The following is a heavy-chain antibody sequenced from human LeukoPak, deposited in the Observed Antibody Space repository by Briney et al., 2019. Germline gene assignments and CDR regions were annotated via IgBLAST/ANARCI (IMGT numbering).Heavy chain of an antibody. CDR2: IKQDGSEK. Sequence: PGGSLRLSCAASGFTFSSYGMHWVRQAPGKGLEWVANIKQDGSEKYYVDSVKGRFTISRDNAKNSLYLQMNSLRAEDTAVYYCARDAEYYYDSGDAFDIWGQGTMVTVSS. CDR3: ARDAEYYYDSGDAFDI. D-gene: IGHD3-22*01. J-gene: IGHJ3*02. V-gene: IGHV3-7*01. CDR1: GFTFSSYG.